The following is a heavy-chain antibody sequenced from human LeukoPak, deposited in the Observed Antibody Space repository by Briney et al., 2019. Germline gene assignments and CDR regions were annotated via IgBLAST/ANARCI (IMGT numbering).Heavy chain of an antibody. J-gene: IGHJ6*03. Sequence: AGGSLRLSCVGSGFNFDDYAMHWVRQAPGKGLEWVSSVSWKGGSIGYADSVKGRFTISRDNAKNSLYLQMNSLRREDTALYYCAKDSEGGTYFYDYMDVWGKGTMVTVSS. V-gene: IGHV3-9*01. CDR3: AKDSEGGTYFYDYMDV. CDR1: GFNFDDYA. CDR2: VSWKGGSI.